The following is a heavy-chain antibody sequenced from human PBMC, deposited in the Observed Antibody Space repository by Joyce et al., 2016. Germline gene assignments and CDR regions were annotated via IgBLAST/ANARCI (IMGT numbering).Heavy chain of an antibody. CDR2: MYYSGST. D-gene: IGHD4-17*01. J-gene: IGHJ4*02. V-gene: IGHV4-59*01. Sequence: QVQLQESGPGLVKPSETLSLTCTVSGGSFTNFYWNWIRQAPGKGLEWIGFMYYSGSTTYNPSLKGRATISLDKSKTQFSMTLRSVTASDTTVYYCARGNDDYGDYTSMFYFDYWGQGAPVTVSS. CDR3: ARGNDDYGDYTSMFYFDY. CDR1: GGSFTNFY.